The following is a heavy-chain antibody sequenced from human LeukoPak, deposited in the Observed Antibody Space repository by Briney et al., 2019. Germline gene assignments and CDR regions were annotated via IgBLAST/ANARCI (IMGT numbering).Heavy chain of an antibody. CDR3: ARSITMIVVVITPHYYGMDV. V-gene: IGHV1-69*13. Sequence: GASVHVSCMASGYTFTGYYMHWVRQAPGQGLEWMGGIIPIFGTANYAQKFQGRVTITADESTSTAYMELSSLRSEDTAVYYCARSITMIVVVITPHYYGMDVWGQGTTVTVSS. CDR1: GYTFTGYY. D-gene: IGHD3-22*01. J-gene: IGHJ6*02. CDR2: IIPIFGTA.